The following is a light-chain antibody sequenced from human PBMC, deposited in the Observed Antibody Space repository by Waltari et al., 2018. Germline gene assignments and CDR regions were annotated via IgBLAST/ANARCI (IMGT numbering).Light chain of an antibody. CDR1: QSVSRW. J-gene: IGKJ1*01. CDR3: QQYTTYSGT. V-gene: IGKV1-5*01. CDR2: DAY. Sequence: DIQMTQSPSTLSASIGARVTITCRASQSVSRWFAWYQQKPGKAPKVLIYDAYSLESGVPSRFSGSGSGTEFTLTISSLQPDDFATYYCQQYTTYSGTFGQGTKVEIK.